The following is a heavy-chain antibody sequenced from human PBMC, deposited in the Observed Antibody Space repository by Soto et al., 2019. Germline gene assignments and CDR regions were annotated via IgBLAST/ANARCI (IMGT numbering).Heavy chain of an antibody. V-gene: IGHV3-30*03. CDR3: ARGRSKDFTSTPPPSFDP. J-gene: IGHJ5*02. CDR2: ISYDGSDK. Sequence: GGSLRLSCAASGFTFSSYGMHWVRQAPGKGLEWVAFISYDGSDKYYADSVRGRFTISRDNSKNTLYLQMSSLTADDTALYFCARGRSKDFTSTPPPSFDPWGQGVLVTVSS. CDR1: GFTFSSYG. D-gene: IGHD2-15*01.